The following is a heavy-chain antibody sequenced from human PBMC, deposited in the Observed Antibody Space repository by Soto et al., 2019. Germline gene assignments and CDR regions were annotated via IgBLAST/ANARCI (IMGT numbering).Heavy chain of an antibody. V-gene: IGHV4-59*01. Sequence: SETLSLTCSVSDSPISSYYWGWFRQPPGQGLEWVGYVYYTGTTTYNPSLKSRVSISVDTSKNQFSLKLSSVTAADTAVYFCARRYGYGTFDIWGQGTMVT. CDR3: ARRYGYGTFDI. J-gene: IGHJ3*02. D-gene: IGHD5-12*01. CDR2: VYYTGTT. CDR1: DSPISSYY.